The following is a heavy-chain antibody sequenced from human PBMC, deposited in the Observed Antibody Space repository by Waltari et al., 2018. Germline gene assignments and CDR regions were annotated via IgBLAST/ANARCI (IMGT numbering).Heavy chain of an antibody. Sequence: QVQLVESGGGLVKPGGSLRLSCAASGFSFGDYWMSWVRQSPGKGLEWIAYLSGSGATTYYAVSGKGRFTISRDNARKSMSLQMNGLRDEDTAVYYCVGGGEYLDFWNGFDLWGQGTLVSVSS. D-gene: IGHD3-3*01. CDR3: VGGGEYLDFWNGFDL. CDR2: LSGSGATT. V-gene: IGHV3-11*01. CDR1: GFSFGDYW. J-gene: IGHJ4*02.